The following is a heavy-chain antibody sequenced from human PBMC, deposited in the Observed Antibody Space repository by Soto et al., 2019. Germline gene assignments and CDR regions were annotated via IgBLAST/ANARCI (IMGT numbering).Heavy chain of an antibody. Sequence: QVQLVQSGAEVKKPGASVKVSCKASGYTFTSYGISWVRQAPGQGLEWMGWISAYNGNTNYAQKLKGRVTMTKDTSTSTAYMELRSLRSDDRAVYYCVLWPNPGLSSQGAYWGQGTLVTVSS. CDR3: VLWPNPGLSSQGAY. D-gene: IGHD2-2*01. CDR1: GYTFTSYG. J-gene: IGHJ4*02. CDR2: ISAYNGNT. V-gene: IGHV1-18*01.